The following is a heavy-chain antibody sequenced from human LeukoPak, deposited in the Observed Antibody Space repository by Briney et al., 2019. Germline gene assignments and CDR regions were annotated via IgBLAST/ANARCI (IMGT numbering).Heavy chain of an antibody. D-gene: IGHD2-2*01. Sequence: NPSETLSLTCTVSGGSISSYYWSWIRQPPGKGLEWIGYIYYSGSTNYNPSLKSRVTISVDASKNQFSPKLSSVTAADTAVYYCASYQGEGWFDPWGQGTLVTVSS. J-gene: IGHJ5*02. CDR2: IYYSGST. V-gene: IGHV4-59*01. CDR3: ASYQGEGWFDP. CDR1: GGSISSYY.